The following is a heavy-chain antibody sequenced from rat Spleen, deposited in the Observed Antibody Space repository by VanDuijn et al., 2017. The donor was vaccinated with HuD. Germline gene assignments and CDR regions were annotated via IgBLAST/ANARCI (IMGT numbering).Heavy chain of an antibody. D-gene: IGHD1-9*01. CDR1: GFTFSNYY. Sequence: EVQLVESGGGLVQPGRSMKLSCVVSGFTFSNYYMAWVRQAPTKGLEWVASIDYEGSGTYYGDSVKGRFTISRDNAKSTLSLQMDSLRSEDTATYYCARRHYGYTDYFDYWGQGVMVTVSS. CDR2: IDYEGSGT. CDR3: ARRHYGYTDYFDY. J-gene: IGHJ2*01. V-gene: IGHV5-22*01.